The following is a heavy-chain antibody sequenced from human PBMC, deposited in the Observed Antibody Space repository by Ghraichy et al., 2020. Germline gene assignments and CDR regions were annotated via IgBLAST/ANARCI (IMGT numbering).Heavy chain of an antibody. CDR2: ISYDGSNK. D-gene: IGHD3/OR15-3a*01. V-gene: IGHV3-30*04. Sequence: LSLTCAASGFTFSSYAMHWVRQAPGKGLEWVAVISYDGSNKYYADPVTGRFTISRDNSKNTLYLQMNSLRAEDTAVYYCARDLDRGCWFDPWGQGTLVTVSS. CDR1: GFTFSSYA. J-gene: IGHJ5*02. CDR3: ARDLDRGCWFDP.